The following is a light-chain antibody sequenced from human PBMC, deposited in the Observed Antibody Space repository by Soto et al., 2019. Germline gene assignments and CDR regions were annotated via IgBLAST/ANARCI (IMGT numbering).Light chain of an antibody. CDR3: QQRASWPYT. V-gene: IGKV3-11*01. CDR1: QSISSY. CDR2: DAS. Sequence: EIVLTQSPVTLSLSPGERATLSCRASQSISSYLAWYQQKPGQAPRLLIYDASNRATGISARFSGSGSGTDFTLTIGSLEPEESALYYCQQRASWPYTSGQGTKVDIK. J-gene: IGKJ2*01.